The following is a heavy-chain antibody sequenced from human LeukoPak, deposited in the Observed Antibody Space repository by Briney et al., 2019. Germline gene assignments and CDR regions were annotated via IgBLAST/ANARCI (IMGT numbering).Heavy chain of an antibody. V-gene: IGHV4-39*01. Sequence: SETLSLTCTVSGGSISIRNYYWAWIRQPPGRQLEWIGSVYSSGSLYYNPSLKSRVTISVDTSKNQFSLKLSSVTAADTAVYYCARHKDYYYSYMDVWGKGTTVTISS. CDR2: VYSSGSL. J-gene: IGHJ6*03. CDR3: ARHKDYYYSYMDV. CDR1: GGSISIRNYY.